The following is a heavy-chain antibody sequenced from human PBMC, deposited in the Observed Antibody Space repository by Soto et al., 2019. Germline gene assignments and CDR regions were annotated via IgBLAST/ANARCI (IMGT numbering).Heavy chain of an antibody. CDR3: ARHSGSYWHYLDF. CDR1: GYSFASHW. J-gene: IGHJ4*02. V-gene: IGHV5-51*01. D-gene: IGHD1-26*01. Sequence: PGESLKISCKGSGYSFASHWVAWVRQMPEKGLEWIGTIYPGDSDTKYSSAFRGHVTISADTSVSTAYLQWRSLEATGSAIYYCARHSGSYWHYLDFWGQGTLVTVSS. CDR2: IYPGDSDT.